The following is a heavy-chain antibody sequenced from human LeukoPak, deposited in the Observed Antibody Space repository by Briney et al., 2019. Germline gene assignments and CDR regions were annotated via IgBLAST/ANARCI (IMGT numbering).Heavy chain of an antibody. D-gene: IGHD6-6*01. CDR3: AREIRSSSGGMDV. CDR1: GYTFTGYY. J-gene: IGHJ6*02. V-gene: IGHV1-2*02. CDR2: INPNSGGT. Sequence: GASVKVSCKASGYTFTGYYMHWVRQAPGQGLEWMGWINPNSGGTNYAQKFQGRVTMTRDTSISTAYMELSRLRSDDTAVYCCAREIRSSSGGMDVWGQGTTVTVSS.